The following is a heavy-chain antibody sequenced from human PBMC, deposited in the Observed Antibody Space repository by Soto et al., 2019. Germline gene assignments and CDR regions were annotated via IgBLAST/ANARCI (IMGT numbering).Heavy chain of an antibody. Sequence: GSLRLSCAASGFTISNYGMHWVRQAPGKGLEWVAVISYDGTITYYADSVKGRFTISRDNSKNTLYLQMNSLRTEDTAVYYCATTRVGPCSSSICFSGIFDGMDVWGQGTTVTVSS. D-gene: IGHD2-2*01. CDR1: GFTISNYG. V-gene: IGHV3-30-3*01. CDR3: ATTRVGPCSSSICFSGIFDGMDV. J-gene: IGHJ6*02. CDR2: ISYDGTIT.